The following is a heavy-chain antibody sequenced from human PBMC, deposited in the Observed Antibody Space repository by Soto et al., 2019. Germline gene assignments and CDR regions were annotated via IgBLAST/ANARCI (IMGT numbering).Heavy chain of an antibody. CDR2: IYSSGYT. D-gene: IGHD3-22*01. J-gene: IGHJ4*02. CDR1: GGSISSYY. V-gene: IGHV4-59*01. Sequence: PSETLSLTCTVSGGSISSYYWNWIRQPPGKGLEWIGYIYSSGYTNYNPSLKTRVSISVDTSKNQFSLKLSSASAADTAVYYGARGASNDRGFGFDYWGQGTQVTVSS. CDR3: ARGASNDRGFGFDY.